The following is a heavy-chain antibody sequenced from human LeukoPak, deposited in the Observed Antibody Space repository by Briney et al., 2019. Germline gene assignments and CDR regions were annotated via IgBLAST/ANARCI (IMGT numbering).Heavy chain of an antibody. Sequence: GGSLRLSCAASGIIFSNYAMHWVRQAPGKGLEWVAVISYDGNNKNYADSVKGRFTISRDNSKNTLYLQMSSLRAEDTAVYYCTSGQPSYSDTSDVDYWGQGTLVTVSS. J-gene: IGHJ4*02. D-gene: IGHD3-22*01. V-gene: IGHV3-30-3*01. CDR3: TSGQPSYSDTSDVDY. CDR1: GIIFSNYA. CDR2: ISYDGNNK.